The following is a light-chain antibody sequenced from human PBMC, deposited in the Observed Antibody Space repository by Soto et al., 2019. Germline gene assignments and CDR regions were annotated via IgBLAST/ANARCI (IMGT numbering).Light chain of an antibody. CDR1: QSVLYNSNNKNY. Sequence: DIVMTQSPASLAVSLGERATINCKSSQSVLYNSNNKNYLAWYQQKPGQPPKLLIYWTSTRESGVPDRFSGSGSGTDFTLTISSLQAEDVAVYYCQQYYSTPPTFGGGTKVDIK. CDR3: QQYYSTPPT. CDR2: WTS. J-gene: IGKJ4*01. V-gene: IGKV4-1*01.